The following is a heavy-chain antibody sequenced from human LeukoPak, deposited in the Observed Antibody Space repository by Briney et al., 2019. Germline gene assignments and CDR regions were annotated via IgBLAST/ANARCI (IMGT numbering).Heavy chain of an antibody. Sequence: PGGSLRLSCAASGFTFSSHAMSWVRQAPGKGLEWVSAISGSGGSTYYADSVKGRFTISRDNSKNTLYLQMNSLRAEDTAVYYCAKDNEYYDFWSGYWSFDYWGQGTLVTVSS. V-gene: IGHV3-23*01. J-gene: IGHJ4*02. CDR1: GFTFSSHA. CDR2: ISGSGGST. CDR3: AKDNEYYDFWSGYWSFDY. D-gene: IGHD3-3*01.